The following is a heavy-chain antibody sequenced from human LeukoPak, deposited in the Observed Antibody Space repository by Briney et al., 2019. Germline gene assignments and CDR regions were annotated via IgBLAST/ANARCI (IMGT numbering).Heavy chain of an antibody. J-gene: IGHJ6*03. V-gene: IGHV3-48*04. Sequence: TGGSLRLSCAASGFTFSTYSMNWVRQAPGKGLEWVSYISSSGSTIYYADSVKGRFTISRDNAKNSLYLQMNSLRAEDTAVYYCARYYYYYYMDVWGKGTTVTISS. CDR2: ISSSGSTI. CDR1: GFTFSTYS. CDR3: ARYYYYYYMDV.